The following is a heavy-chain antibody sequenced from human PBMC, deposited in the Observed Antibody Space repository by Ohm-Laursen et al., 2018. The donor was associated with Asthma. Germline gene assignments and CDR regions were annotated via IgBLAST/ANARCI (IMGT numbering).Heavy chain of an antibody. CDR1: GFTFGTYG. D-gene: IGHD1-26*01. Sequence: SLRLSCAASGFTFGTYGMHWVRQAPGKGLEWVASISTASTFIYYADSVRGRFTTSRDNAKNLVYLQMDSLRVDDTALYYCARIGPEWELPGREYSLHHWGEGTLVTVSS. CDR2: ISTASTFI. J-gene: IGHJ1*01. V-gene: IGHV3-21*01. CDR3: ARIGPEWELPGREYSLHH.